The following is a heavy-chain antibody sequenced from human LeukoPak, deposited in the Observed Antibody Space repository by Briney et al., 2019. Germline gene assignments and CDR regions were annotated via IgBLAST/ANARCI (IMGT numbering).Heavy chain of an antibody. D-gene: IGHD6-19*01. CDR1: GDSITTHY. CDR3: AGGYSSDWYFNC. V-gene: IGHV4-59*11. Sequence: SETLSLTCTVSGDSITTHYWSWIRQSPGEGMEWIGYADYTGSTKYNPPLKSRVTVSLDTTSNQFSLKLESVTAADTAVYYCAGGYSSDWYFNCWGQGTLVTVSS. CDR2: ADYTGST. J-gene: IGHJ4*02.